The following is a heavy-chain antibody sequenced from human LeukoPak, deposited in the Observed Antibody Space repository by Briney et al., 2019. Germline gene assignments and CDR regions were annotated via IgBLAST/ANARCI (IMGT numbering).Heavy chain of an antibody. CDR3: ASFRITVAGRTGLDY. V-gene: IGHV3-7*01. CDR1: GFTFSNYW. D-gene: IGHD6-19*01. J-gene: IGHJ4*02. Sequence: PGGSLRLSCAASGFTFSNYWMSWVRQAPGKGLEWVANIKQDGSEKYYVDSVKGRFTISRDNAKNSLYLQMNSLRAEDTAVYYCASFRITVAGRTGLDYWDQGTLVTVSS. CDR2: IKQDGSEK.